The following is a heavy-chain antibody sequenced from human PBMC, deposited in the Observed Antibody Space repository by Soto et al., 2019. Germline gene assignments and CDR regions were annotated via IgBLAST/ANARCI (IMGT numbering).Heavy chain of an antibody. CDR1: GGSSDTGRYY. J-gene: IGHJ4*02. CDR2: VYNSANT. Sequence: QLQLQESGPGLVKPSETLSLTCIVSGGSSDTGRYYWGWIRQAPGKGLGWIGSVYNSANTYYSPSLKSRVTISVDMSKNQVSLRLDSVTAADTAVYYCARLKLGSYFWFFDYWGRGTLVTVSS. CDR3: ARLKLGSYFWFFDY. V-gene: IGHV4-39*01. D-gene: IGHD1-26*01.